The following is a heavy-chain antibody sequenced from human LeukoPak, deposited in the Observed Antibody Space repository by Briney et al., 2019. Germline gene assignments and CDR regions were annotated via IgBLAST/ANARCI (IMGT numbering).Heavy chain of an antibody. CDR1: GFTFSSYN. D-gene: IGHD2-2*01. V-gene: IGHV3-21*01. CDR2: ISSTSSHI. J-gene: IGHJ5*02. Sequence: GGSLRLSCAASGFTFSSYNMNWVRQAPGRGLEWVSSISSTSSHIYYAESVRGRFTISVDNAKNSLYLQMNSLRAEDTAVYYCARDDIVVVPGNWFDPWGQGTLVTVSS. CDR3: ARDDIVVVPGNWFDP.